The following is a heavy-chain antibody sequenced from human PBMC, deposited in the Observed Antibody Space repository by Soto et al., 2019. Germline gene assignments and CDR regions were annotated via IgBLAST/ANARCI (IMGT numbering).Heavy chain of an antibody. CDR1: GGSINTGGYS. CDR2: IYHTGGA. Sequence: SETLSLTCGVSGGSINTGGYSWSWIRQPPGKGLEWIGYIYHTGGAYYNPSLKSRATISVDKSKNQFSLSLSSVTAADTAKYYCARASMVRGIHYYGMDVWGQGTTVTVSS. D-gene: IGHD3-10*01. CDR3: ARASMVRGIHYYGMDV. V-gene: IGHV4-30-2*01. J-gene: IGHJ6*02.